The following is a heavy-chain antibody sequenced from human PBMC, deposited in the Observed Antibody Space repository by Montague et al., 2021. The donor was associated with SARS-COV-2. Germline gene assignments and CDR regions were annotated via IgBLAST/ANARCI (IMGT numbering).Heavy chain of an antibody. J-gene: IGHJ5*02. CDR3: ARPLNLYYYGSGSYSSWFDP. CDR1: GGSISSSSYY. CDR2: IYYSGST. D-gene: IGHD3-10*01. V-gene: IGHV4-39*01. Sequence: SETLSLTCTVSGGSISSSSYYWGWIRQPPGKGLEWIGSIYYSGSTYYNPSLKSRVTISVDTSKNQFSPKLSSVTAADTAVYYCARPLNLYYYGSGSYSSWFDPWGQGTLVTVSS.